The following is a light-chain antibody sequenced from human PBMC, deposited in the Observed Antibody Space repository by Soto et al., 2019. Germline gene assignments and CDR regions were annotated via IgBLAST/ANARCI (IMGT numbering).Light chain of an antibody. CDR3: QQYNSYSPT. V-gene: IGKV1-5*03. CDR2: KAS. Sequence: DIQMTQSPSTLYASVGDRVTITCRASQSISTWLAWYQQEPGKAPKLLIHKASSLQSGLPSRFSGSGSGTDLPLTICSLHLDDCATYYCQQYNSYSPTWGQETRLEIK. CDR1: QSISTW. J-gene: IGKJ1*01.